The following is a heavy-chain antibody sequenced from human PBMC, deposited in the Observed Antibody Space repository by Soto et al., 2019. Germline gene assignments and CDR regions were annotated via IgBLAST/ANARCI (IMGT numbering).Heavy chain of an antibody. D-gene: IGHD3-10*01. V-gene: IGHV4-31*03. CDR3: ARGPYYYGSGSYPESYFDY. J-gene: IGHJ4*02. Sequence: SETLSLTCTVSGGSISSGGYYWSWIRQHPGKGLEWIGYIYYSGSTYYNPSLKSRVTISVGTSKNQFSLKLSSVTAADTAVYYCARGPYYYGSGSYPESYFDYWGQGTLVTVS. CDR2: IYYSGST. CDR1: GGSISSGGYY.